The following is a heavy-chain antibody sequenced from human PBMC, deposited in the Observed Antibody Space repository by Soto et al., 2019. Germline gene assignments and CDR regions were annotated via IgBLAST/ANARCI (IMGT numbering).Heavy chain of an antibody. Sequence: LRLSCAASGFTFSTYAMIWVRQAPGKGLEWVSAISGSGDSTYYADSVKGRFTISRDNSKNTLYLQMSSLRAEDTAIYYCAKDSFINLRGYDSYWGQGTLVTVSS. V-gene: IGHV3-23*01. CDR1: GFTFSTYA. J-gene: IGHJ4*02. CDR2: ISGSGDST. CDR3: AKDSFINLRGYDSY. D-gene: IGHD5-12*01.